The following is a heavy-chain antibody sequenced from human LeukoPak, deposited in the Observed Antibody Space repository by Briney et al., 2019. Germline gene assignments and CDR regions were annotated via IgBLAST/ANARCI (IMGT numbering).Heavy chain of an antibody. CDR2: IYYSGST. CDR3: ASIYYDSEAFDI. D-gene: IGHD3-22*01. CDR1: GGSISSHY. V-gene: IGHV4-59*11. J-gene: IGHJ3*02. Sequence: SETLSLTCTVSGGSISSHYWSWIRQPPGKGLEWIGYIYYSGSTNYNPSLKSRVTISVDTSKNQFFLKLSSVTAADTAVYYCASIYYDSEAFDIWGQGTMVTVSS.